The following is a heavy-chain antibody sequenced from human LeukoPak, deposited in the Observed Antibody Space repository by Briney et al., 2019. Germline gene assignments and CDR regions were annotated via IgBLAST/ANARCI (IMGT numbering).Heavy chain of an antibody. D-gene: IGHD6-13*01. Sequence: SETLSLTCTVSGGSISSGSYYWSWIRQPAGKGLEWIGRIYTSGSTNCNPSLKSRVTISVDTSKNQFSLKLSSVTAADTAVYYCARVSRSWRIDYWGQGTLVTVSS. J-gene: IGHJ4*02. CDR1: GGSISSGSYY. CDR2: IYTSGST. V-gene: IGHV4-61*02. CDR3: ARVSRSWRIDY.